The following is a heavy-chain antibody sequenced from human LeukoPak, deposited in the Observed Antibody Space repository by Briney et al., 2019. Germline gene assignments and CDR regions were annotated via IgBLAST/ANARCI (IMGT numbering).Heavy chain of an antibody. CDR1: GYTFTSYY. J-gene: IGHJ4*02. CDR2: INPSGGST. CDR3: ARDGDYGDYEHYFDY. V-gene: IGHV1-46*01. D-gene: IGHD4-17*01. Sequence: GASVKVSCKASGYTFTSYYMHWVRQAPGQGLEWMGIINPSGGSTSYAQKFQGRVTMTRDMSTSTVYMELSSLRSEDTAVYYCARDGDYGDYEHYFDYWGQGTLVTVSS.